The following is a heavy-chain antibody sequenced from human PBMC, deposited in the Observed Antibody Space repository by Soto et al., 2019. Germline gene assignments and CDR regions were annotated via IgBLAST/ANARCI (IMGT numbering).Heavy chain of an antibody. V-gene: IGHV4-31*03. J-gene: IGHJ4*02. CDR3: ARSRGRSTPYYFDS. D-gene: IGHD1-26*01. Sequence: PSETLSLTCTVSGASVSSAGIYWSWIRQHPEKGLEWIGYVFYTGITYYTPSLKSRVTISVDTSKNQFYLNLTSVTAADTAVYYCARSRGRSTPYYFDSWGQGNLVTIS. CDR1: GASVSSAGIY. CDR2: VFYTGIT.